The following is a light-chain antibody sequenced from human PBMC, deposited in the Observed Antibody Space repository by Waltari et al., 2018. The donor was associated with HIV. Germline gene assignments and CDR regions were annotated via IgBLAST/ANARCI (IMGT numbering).Light chain of an antibody. CDR3: TSHTLTRILL. CDR2: GVN. V-gene: IGLV2-14*01. Sequence: QSALTQPASMSGSPGQSITISCPGSLLALALFDFVSWSKHLPNSAPQLIIYGVNRRPLGITSRFSASKSGDVASLTISGLQAEDEADYYCTSHTLTRILLFGGGTRLTVL. J-gene: IGLJ3*02. CDR1: LLALALFDF.